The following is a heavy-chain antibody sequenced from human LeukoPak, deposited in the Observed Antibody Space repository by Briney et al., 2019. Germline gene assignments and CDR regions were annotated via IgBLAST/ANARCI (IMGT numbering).Heavy chain of an antibody. CDR3: AKAGQEWYFYYMDV. Sequence: GGSLRLSCVASGFTFNTYVISWVRQAPGKGLEWVSSISAPGSTTHYAGSVRGRFTISRDNSKNTLYLQMNSLRAEDTAVYYCAKAGQEWYFYYMDVWGKGTTVAVSS. CDR1: GFTFNTYV. J-gene: IGHJ6*03. D-gene: IGHD3-3*01. CDR2: ISAPGSTT. V-gene: IGHV3-23*01.